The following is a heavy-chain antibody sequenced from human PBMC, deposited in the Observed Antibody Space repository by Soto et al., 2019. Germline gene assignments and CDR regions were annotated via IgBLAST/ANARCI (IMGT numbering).Heavy chain of an antibody. CDR1: GFSLTSSGAG. D-gene: IGHD6-13*01. V-gene: IGHV2-5*02. J-gene: IGHJ4*02. CDR2: IYWDEDK. CDR3: AHTQAGHRRQEPLDY. Sequence: QITLKESGPTLLKPTQTLTLTCSFSGFSLTSSGAGVGWIRQPPGTALERLAVIYWDEDKRYSPSLRSRLTITKDTAKNQVVLTMTNLDPADTATYCCAHTQAGHRRQEPLDYWGQGTLVTVSS.